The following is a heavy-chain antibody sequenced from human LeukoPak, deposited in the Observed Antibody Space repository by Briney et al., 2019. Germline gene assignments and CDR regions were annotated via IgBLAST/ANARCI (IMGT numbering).Heavy chain of an antibody. CDR3: ARHVLRYFDWPPYYYYYYMDV. D-gene: IGHD3-9*01. CDR2: INHSGST. J-gene: IGHJ6*03. Sequence: SETLSLTCAVYGGSFSGYYWSWIRQPPGKGLEWIGEINHSGSTNYNPSLKSRVTISVDTSKNQFSLKLSSVTAADTAVYYCARHVLRYFDWPPYYYYYYMDVWGKGTTVTISS. CDR1: GGSFSGYY. V-gene: IGHV4-34*01.